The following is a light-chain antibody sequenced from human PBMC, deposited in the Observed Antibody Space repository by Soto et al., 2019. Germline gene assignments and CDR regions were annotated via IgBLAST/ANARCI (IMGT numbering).Light chain of an antibody. J-gene: IGKJ3*01. CDR1: QSISSW. Sequence: DIQMTQSPSTLSASVGDRVTITCRASQSISSWLAWYQQKPGKAPKLLIYDASSLESGVPSRFSGSGSGTKFTLTISSLQPDDFATYYGQQYNSYSFTFGPGTKVDIK. CDR3: QQYNSYSFT. CDR2: DAS. V-gene: IGKV1-5*01.